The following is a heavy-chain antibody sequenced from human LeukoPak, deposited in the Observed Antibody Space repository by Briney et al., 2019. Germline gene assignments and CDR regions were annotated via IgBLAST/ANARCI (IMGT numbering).Heavy chain of an antibody. Sequence: SETLSLTCTVYGGSFSGYYWSWIRQHPGKGLEWIGYIYYSGSTYYNPSLKSRVTISVDTSKNQFSLKLSSVTAADTAVYYCARSMREALFDYWGQGTLVTVSS. J-gene: IGHJ4*02. CDR3: ARSMREALFDY. D-gene: IGHD1-26*01. CDR1: GGSFSGYY. CDR2: IYYSGST. V-gene: IGHV4-31*03.